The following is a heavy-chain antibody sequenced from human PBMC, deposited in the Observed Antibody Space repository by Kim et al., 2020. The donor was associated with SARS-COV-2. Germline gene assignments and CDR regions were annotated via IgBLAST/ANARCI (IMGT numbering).Heavy chain of an antibody. CDR2: VLTENGDT. CDR3: ARARQGRWFANDH. CDR1: GYSFLTYG. V-gene: IGHV1-18*01. J-gene: IGHJ4*02. D-gene: IGHD3-10*01. Sequence: ASVKVSCKASGYSFLTYGISWVRQAPGQGLEWMGWVLTENGDTKYAQNLQGRVTMTTDTSTSTVYMELRSLRSDDTAVYYCARARQGRWFANDHWGQGTLVTVSS.